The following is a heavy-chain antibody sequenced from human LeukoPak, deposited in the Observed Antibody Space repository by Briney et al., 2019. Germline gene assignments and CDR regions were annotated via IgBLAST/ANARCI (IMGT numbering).Heavy chain of an antibody. CDR2: ISSSGSTI. V-gene: IGHV3-11*01. J-gene: IGHJ6*03. CDR1: GFTFSDYY. CDR3: ARVRITGTTGYYYYMDV. D-gene: IGHD1-7*01. Sequence: GGSLRLSCAASGFTFSDYYMSWIRQAPGEGLEWVSYISSSGSTIYYADSVKGRFTISRDNAKNSLYLQMNSLRAEDTAVYYCARVRITGTTGYYYYMDVWGKGTTVTVSS.